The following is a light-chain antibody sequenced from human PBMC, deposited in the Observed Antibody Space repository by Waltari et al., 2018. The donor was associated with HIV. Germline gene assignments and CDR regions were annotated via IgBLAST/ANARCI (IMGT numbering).Light chain of an antibody. J-gene: IGLJ2*01. CDR2: SKN. CDR1: SLRSNH. V-gene: IGLV3-19*01. Sequence: SSELTQDPAGSVALGLTARHTCHGYSLRSNHASWYPQGSGRAPTVVLYSKNNRPSGIPDRFSASSSGNTTSLTVTGAQGEDGADYYCTSRDRSDYFVVFGGGTKLTVL. CDR3: TSRDRSDYFVV.